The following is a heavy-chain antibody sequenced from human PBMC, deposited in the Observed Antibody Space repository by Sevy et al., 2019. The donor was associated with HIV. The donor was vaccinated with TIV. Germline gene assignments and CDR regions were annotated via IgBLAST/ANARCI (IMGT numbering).Heavy chain of an antibody. CDR1: GGSISPYY. CDR2: IYTSGSTT. J-gene: IGHJ4*02. CDR3: ARMTRGFDY. Sequence: SETLSLTCTVSGGSISPYYWIWTQQPAGKGLEWIGRIYTSGSTTNYNPSLKSRVSMSVDTSKNQFSLKLTSVTAADTAVYYCARMTRGFDYWGQGILVTVSS. V-gene: IGHV4-4*07.